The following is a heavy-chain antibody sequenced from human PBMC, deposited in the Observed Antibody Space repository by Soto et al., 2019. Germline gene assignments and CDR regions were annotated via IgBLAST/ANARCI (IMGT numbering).Heavy chain of an antibody. Sequence: GGSLRLSCAASGFTFSNYWMHWVRQVPGKGLVWVSRINSDGSSRSYADSVKGRFTISRDNAKNTLYLQMNSLGAEDTAVYYCARDPAPSGWYDYWGQGTLVTVSS. CDR2: INSDGSSR. CDR3: ARDPAPSGWYDY. V-gene: IGHV3-74*01. D-gene: IGHD6-19*01. CDR1: GFTFSNYW. J-gene: IGHJ4*02.